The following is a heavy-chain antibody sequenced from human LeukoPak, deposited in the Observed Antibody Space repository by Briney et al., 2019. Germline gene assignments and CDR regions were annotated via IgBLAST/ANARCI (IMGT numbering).Heavy chain of an antibody. Sequence: SETLSLTCTVSGGSISSSSYYWGWIRQPPGKGLEWIGSIYYSGSTNYNPSLKSRVTISVDTSKNQFSLKLSSVTAADTAVYYCARVAGSFALAAFDIWGQGTMVTVSS. CDR3: ARVAGSFALAAFDI. CDR2: IYYSGST. D-gene: IGHD1-26*01. V-gene: IGHV4-39*07. CDR1: GGSISSSSYY. J-gene: IGHJ3*02.